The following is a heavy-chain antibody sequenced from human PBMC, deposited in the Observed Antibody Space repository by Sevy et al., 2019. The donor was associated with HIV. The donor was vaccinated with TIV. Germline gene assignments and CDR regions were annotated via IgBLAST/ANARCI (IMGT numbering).Heavy chain of an antibody. V-gene: IGHV3-30*18. CDR2: ISYDGSNK. CDR1: GFTFSNYG. D-gene: IGHD2-2*01. Sequence: GGSLRLSCAASGFTFSNYGMHWVRQAPGKGLEWVALISYDGSNKYYADSVKGRFTISRDNSKNTLYLQMGSLRAEDTAVYYCAKGPHSTTSNPGEYYHYYGMDVRGQGTTVTVSS. J-gene: IGHJ6*02. CDR3: AKGPHSTTSNPGEYYHYYGMDV.